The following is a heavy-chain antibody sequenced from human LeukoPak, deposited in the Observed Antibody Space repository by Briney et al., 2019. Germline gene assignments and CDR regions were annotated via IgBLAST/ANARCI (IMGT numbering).Heavy chain of an antibody. Sequence: SETLSLTCTVSGGSISSGSYYWCWIRQPAGKRLEWIERIYTSGSTNYNPSPKSRVTISVDTSKNQFLLKVSSLAAADTAVYFWARGQWYGDVSSGWFDLWGRGTVVSVST. V-gene: IGHV4-61*02. CDR3: ARGQWYGDVSSGWFDL. CDR1: GGSISSGSYY. CDR2: IYTSGST. D-gene: IGHD3-10*01. J-gene: IGHJ5*02.